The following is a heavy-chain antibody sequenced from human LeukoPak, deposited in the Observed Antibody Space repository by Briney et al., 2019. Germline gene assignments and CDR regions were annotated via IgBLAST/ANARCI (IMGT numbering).Heavy chain of an antibody. CDR3: ASSRCSSTSCYHYYGMDV. V-gene: IGHV4-39*01. Sequence: PSETLSLTCTVSGGSISSSSYYWGWIRQPPGKGLEWLGSIYYSGSIYYNPSLKSRVTISVDTSKNQFSLKLSSVTAADTAVYYCASSRCSSTSCYHYYGMDVWGQGTTVTVSS. J-gene: IGHJ6*02. CDR2: IYYSGSI. CDR1: GGSISSSSYY. D-gene: IGHD2-2*01.